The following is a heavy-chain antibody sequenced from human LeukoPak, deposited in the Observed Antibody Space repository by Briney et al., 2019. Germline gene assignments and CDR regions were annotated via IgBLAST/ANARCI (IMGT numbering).Heavy chain of an antibody. CDR1: GGSISSSSYY. V-gene: IGHV4-39*01. CDR2: IYYSGST. J-gene: IGHJ3*02. D-gene: IGHD6-19*01. Sequence: PSETLSLTCTVSGGSISSSSYYWGWIRQPPGKGLEWIGSIYYSGSTYYNPSLKSRVTISVDTSKNQFSLKLSSVTAADTAVYYCASHEPLQQWLVRRAFEIWGQGTLVTVSS. CDR3: ASHEPLQQWLVRRAFEI.